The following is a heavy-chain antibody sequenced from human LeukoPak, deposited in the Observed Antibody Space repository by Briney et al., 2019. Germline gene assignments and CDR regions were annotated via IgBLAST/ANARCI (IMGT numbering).Heavy chain of an antibody. Sequence: PSETLSLTCTVSGGSISSSGYYWGWIRQPPGKGLEWIGSIYYGGSTYYNPSLKSRVTISVDTSKNQFSLKLSSVTAADTAMYYCARKYCSGGDCCSNYWGQGTLVTVSS. CDR2: IYYGGST. V-gene: IGHV4-39*01. CDR3: ARKYCSGGDCCSNY. CDR1: GGSISSSGYY. J-gene: IGHJ4*02. D-gene: IGHD2-15*01.